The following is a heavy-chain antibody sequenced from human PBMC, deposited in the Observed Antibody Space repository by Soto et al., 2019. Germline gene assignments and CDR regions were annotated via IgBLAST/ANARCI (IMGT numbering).Heavy chain of an antibody. J-gene: IGHJ6*02. CDR2: INHSGST. D-gene: IGHD3-3*01. CDR1: GGSFSGYY. V-gene: IGHV4-34*01. Sequence: QVQLQQWGAGLLKPSETLSLTCAVYGGSFSGYYWSWIRQPPGKGLEWIGEINHSGSTNYNPSLKSRVTISVDTSKTQFSLKLSSLTAADTAVYYCAISRVVIIGYDYYGMDVWGQGTTVTVSS. CDR3: AISRVVIIGYDYYGMDV.